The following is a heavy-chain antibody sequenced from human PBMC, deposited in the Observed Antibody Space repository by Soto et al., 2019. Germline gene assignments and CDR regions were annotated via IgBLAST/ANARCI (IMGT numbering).Heavy chain of an antibody. CDR1: GFTFSSYG. D-gene: IGHD3-16*02. Sequence: GGSLRLSCAASGFTFSSYGMHWVRQAPGKGLEWVAVIWYDGSNKYYADSVKGRFTISRDNSKNTLYLQMNSLRAEDTAVYYCARAGMITFGGVIGTSYYFDYWGQGTLVTVSS. CDR2: IWYDGSNK. CDR3: ARAGMITFGGVIGTSYYFDY. J-gene: IGHJ4*02. V-gene: IGHV3-33*01.